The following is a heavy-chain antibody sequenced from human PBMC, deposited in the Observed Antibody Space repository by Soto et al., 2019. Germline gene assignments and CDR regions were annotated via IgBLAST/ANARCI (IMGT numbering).Heavy chain of an antibody. Sequence: QVQLVQSGGEVKTPGASVKVSCTASGYTFASFGVTWVRQAPGQGLEWVGWISAYNGATHYAQKFQGRVTLTTDTSTNTVSLELRSLKADDTALYYCVRDDIAVSGATPDYWGQGNLVTVSS. V-gene: IGHV1-18*01. CDR1: GYTFASFG. J-gene: IGHJ4*02. CDR2: ISAYNGAT. CDR3: VRDDIAVSGATPDY. D-gene: IGHD6-19*01.